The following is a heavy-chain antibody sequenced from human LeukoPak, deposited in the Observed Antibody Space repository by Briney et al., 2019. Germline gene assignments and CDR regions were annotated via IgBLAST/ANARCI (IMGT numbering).Heavy chain of an antibody. Sequence: QPGRSLRLSCAASGFTFNSYGMHWVRQAPGKGLEWVAVISYDGSNEYYADSVKGRLTISRDNSKYTLYLQMNSLRAEDTAVYYCARRGYYDSSGYNDYWGQGTLVTVSS. CDR2: ISYDGSNE. V-gene: IGHV3-30*03. D-gene: IGHD3-22*01. CDR3: ARRGYYDSSGYNDY. J-gene: IGHJ4*02. CDR1: GFTFNSYG.